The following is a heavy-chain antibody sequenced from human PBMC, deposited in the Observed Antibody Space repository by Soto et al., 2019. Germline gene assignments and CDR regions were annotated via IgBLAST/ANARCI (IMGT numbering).Heavy chain of an antibody. V-gene: IGHV1-24*01. CDR3: ATDVDLLADAFDI. CDR1: GYTLTELS. Sequence: ASVKVSCKVSGYTLTELSMHWVRRAPGKGLEWMGGFDPEDGETIYAQKFQGRVTMTEDTSTDTAYMELSSLRSEDTAVYYCATDVDLLADAFDIWGQGTMVTVSS. CDR2: FDPEDGET. J-gene: IGHJ3*02. D-gene: IGHD5-12*01.